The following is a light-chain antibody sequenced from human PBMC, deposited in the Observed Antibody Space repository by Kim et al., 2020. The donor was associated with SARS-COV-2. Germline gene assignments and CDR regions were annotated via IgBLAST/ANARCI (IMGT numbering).Light chain of an antibody. Sequence: VSPGERATLSCRSSQSVSSNLAWYQQKPGQAPRLLIYGASTRATGIPARFSGSGSGTEFTLTISSLQSEDFAVYYCQQYNNWPPWTFGQGTKVDIK. J-gene: IGKJ1*01. CDR1: QSVSSN. V-gene: IGKV3-15*01. CDR2: GAS. CDR3: QQYNNWPPWT.